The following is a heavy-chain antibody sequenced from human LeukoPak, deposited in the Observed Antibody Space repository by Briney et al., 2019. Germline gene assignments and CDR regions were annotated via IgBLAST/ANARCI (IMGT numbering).Heavy chain of an antibody. CDR3: AREGIAAVDAFDI. V-gene: IGHV1-2*02. D-gene: IGHD6-13*01. CDR1: GYTFTGYY. Sequence: ASVKVSCKASGYTFTGYYMHWVRQTPGQGLEWMGWINPNSGGTNYAQKFQGRVTMTRDTSISTAYMELSRLRSDDTAVYYCAREGIAAVDAFDIWGQGTMVTVSS. J-gene: IGHJ3*02. CDR2: INPNSGGT.